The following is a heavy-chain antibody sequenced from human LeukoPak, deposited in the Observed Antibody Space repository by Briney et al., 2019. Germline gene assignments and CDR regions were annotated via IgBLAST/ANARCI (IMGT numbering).Heavy chain of an antibody. J-gene: IGHJ6*02. CDR1: GGSFSGYY. CDR3: ARGGYYGSGSYYPYAWGKYYYYGMDV. Sequence: SETLSLTCAVYGGSFSGYYWSWIRQPPGKGLEWIGEINHSGSTNYNPSLKSRVTISVDTSKNQFSLKLSSVTAADTAVYYCARGGYYGSGSYYPYAWGKYYYYGMDVWGQGTTVTVSS. D-gene: IGHD3-10*01. V-gene: IGHV4-34*01. CDR2: INHSGST.